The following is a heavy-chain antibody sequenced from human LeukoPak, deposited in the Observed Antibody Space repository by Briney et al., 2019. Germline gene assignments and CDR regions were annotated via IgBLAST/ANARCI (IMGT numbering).Heavy chain of an antibody. D-gene: IGHD3-22*01. CDR1: GGSISSYY. J-gene: IGHJ3*02. Sequence: PSETLSLTCTVSGGSISSYYWSWIRQPAGKGLEWIGRIYTSGSTNYNPSLKSRVTMSVDTSKNQFSLKLSSVTAADTAVYYCASEGSPYYYDSSGYYKGAFDIWGQGTMVTVSS. CDR3: ASEGSPYYYDSSGYYKGAFDI. V-gene: IGHV4-4*07. CDR2: IYTSGST.